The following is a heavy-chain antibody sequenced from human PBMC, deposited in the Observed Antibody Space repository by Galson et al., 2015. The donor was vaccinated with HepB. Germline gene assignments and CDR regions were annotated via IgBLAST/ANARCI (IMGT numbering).Heavy chain of an antibody. J-gene: IGHJ4*02. Sequence: QSGAEVKKPGEFLKISCKVSGYSFSNYWIGWVRHMPGKGLEWMGIIYPGDSDTRYSPSFQGQVTMSADKSTSTAYLQWRSLKASDTAIYYCARLKKPDSWSAYYSSLYYFDFWGQGTLVTVSS. V-gene: IGHV5-51*03. D-gene: IGHD3-3*01. CDR3: ARLKKPDSWSAYYSSLYYFDF. CDR1: GYSFSNYW. CDR2: IYPGDSDT.